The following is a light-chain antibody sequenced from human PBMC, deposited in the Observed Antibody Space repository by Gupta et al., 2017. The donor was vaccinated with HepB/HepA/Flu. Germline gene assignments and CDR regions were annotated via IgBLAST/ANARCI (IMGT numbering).Light chain of an antibody. V-gene: IGKV3-20*01. CDR2: GAS. J-gene: IGKJ1*01. CDR1: QSVSSSY. Sequence: EIVLTQSPVTLSLSPGERATLSCRASQSVSSSYLAWYQQKPGQAPRLLIYGASSRATGIPDRFSGSGSGTDFTLTISRLEPEDFAVYYCQQYGSSRTLGQGTKVEIK. CDR3: QQYGSSRT.